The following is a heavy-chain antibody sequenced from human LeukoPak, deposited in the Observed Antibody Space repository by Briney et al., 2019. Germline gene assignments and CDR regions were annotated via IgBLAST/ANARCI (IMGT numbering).Heavy chain of an antibody. CDR3: TPYDY. J-gene: IGHJ4*02. Sequence: PGGSLSLSCAASGFTFRSYWMSWVRQAPGKGMEWVANIKQDGSEKYYVDSVKGRFTISRDNAKNSLYLQMNSLRAEDTAVYYCTPYDYWGQGTLVTVSS. CDR1: GFTFRSYW. V-gene: IGHV3-7*01. CDR2: IKQDGSEK.